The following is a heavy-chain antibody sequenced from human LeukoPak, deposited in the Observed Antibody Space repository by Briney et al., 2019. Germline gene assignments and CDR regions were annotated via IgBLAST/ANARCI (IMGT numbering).Heavy chain of an antibody. D-gene: IGHD3-10*01. J-gene: IGHJ4*02. CDR1: GFTFSDYY. CDR3: ARVLLWFGELSDLYFDY. V-gene: IGHV3-11*06. Sequence: KPGGSLRLSCAASGFTFSDYYISWIRQAPGKGLEWVSYISSSSSYTNYADSVKGRFTISRDNAKNSLYLQMNSLRAEDTAVYYCARVLLWFGELSDLYFDYWGQGTLVTVSS. CDR2: ISSSSSYT.